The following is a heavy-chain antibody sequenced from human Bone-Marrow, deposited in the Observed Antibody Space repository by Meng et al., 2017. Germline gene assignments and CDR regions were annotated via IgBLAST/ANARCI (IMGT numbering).Heavy chain of an antibody. CDR3: ARDHDSSGYFYYYYGMDV. J-gene: IGHJ6*02. D-gene: IGHD3-22*01. CDR1: GYTFTSYG. CDR2: ISAYNGNT. V-gene: IGHV1-18*01. Sequence: ASVKVSCKASGYTFTSYGISWVRHAPGQGLEWMGWISAYNGNTNYAQKLQGRVTMTTDTSTSTAYMELRSLRSYDTAVYYCARDHDSSGYFYYYYGMDVWGQGTTVTVSS.